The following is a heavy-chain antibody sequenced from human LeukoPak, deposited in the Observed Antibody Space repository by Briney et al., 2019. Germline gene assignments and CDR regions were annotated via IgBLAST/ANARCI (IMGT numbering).Heavy chain of an antibody. V-gene: IGHV3-53*05. CDR3: ARASVYYYDSSGYLQH. Sequence: GGSLRLSCAASGFTVSSNYMSWVRQAPGKGLEWVSVIYSGGSTYYADSVKGRFTISRDNSKNTLYLQMNSLRAEDTAVYYCARASVYYYDSSGYLQHWGQGTLVTVSS. CDR2: IYSGGST. CDR1: GFTVSSNY. D-gene: IGHD3-22*01. J-gene: IGHJ1*01.